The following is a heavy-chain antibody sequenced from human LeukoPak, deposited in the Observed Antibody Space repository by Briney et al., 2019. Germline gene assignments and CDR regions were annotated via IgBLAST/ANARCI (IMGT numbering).Heavy chain of an antibody. Sequence: TGGSLRLSCAASGFTFSSYAMGWVRQAPGKGLEWVSAISGSGGSTYYADSVKGRLTISRDNSKNTLYLQMNSLRAEDTAVYYCAKVRIAAAGSRSFDYWGQGTLVTVSS. J-gene: IGHJ4*02. CDR3: AKVRIAAAGSRSFDY. CDR1: GFTFSSYA. D-gene: IGHD6-13*01. CDR2: ISGSGGST. V-gene: IGHV3-23*01.